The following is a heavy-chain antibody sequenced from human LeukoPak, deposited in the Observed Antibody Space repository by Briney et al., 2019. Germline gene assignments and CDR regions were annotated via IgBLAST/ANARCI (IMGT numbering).Heavy chain of an antibody. CDR1: GFTFSSYA. CDR2: ISGSGGST. V-gene: IGHV3-23*01. D-gene: IGHD3-10*01. J-gene: IGHJ4*02. Sequence: GGSLRLSCAASGFTFSSYAMSWVRQAPGKGLEWGSAISGSGGSTYYAYSVKGRFTISRDNSKNTLYLQMNSLRAEDTAVYYCAKEWGYYGSGSCDYWGQGTLVTVSS. CDR3: AKEWGYYGSGSCDY.